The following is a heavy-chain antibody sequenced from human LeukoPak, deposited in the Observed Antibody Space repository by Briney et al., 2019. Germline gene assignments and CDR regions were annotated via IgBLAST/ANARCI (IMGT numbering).Heavy chain of an antibody. V-gene: IGHV3-23*01. CDR2: ISASGGST. CDR1: GFTFSTYA. CDR3: ARDPGYRDFDY. J-gene: IGHJ4*02. D-gene: IGHD3-9*01. Sequence: PGGSLRLSCAASGFTFSTYAMSWVRQAPGRGLEWVSYISASGGSTYYADSVRGRFTISRDKSKNTLYLQMNSLRAEDTAVYYCARDPGYRDFDYWGQGTLVTVSS.